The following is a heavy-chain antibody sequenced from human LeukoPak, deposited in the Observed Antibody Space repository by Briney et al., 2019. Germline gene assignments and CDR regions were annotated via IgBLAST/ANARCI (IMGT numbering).Heavy chain of an antibody. V-gene: IGHV3-30*03. Sequence: TGGSLRLSCAASGFTFSSYGTHWVRQAPGKGLEWVAVISYDGSNKYYADSVKGRFTISRDNAKNSLYLQMNSLRAEDTAVYYCARDQGWGYDFWSGYYSVTYMDVWGKGTTVTVSS. J-gene: IGHJ6*03. CDR2: ISYDGSNK. CDR1: GFTFSSYG. CDR3: ARDQGWGYDFWSGYYSVTYMDV. D-gene: IGHD3-3*01.